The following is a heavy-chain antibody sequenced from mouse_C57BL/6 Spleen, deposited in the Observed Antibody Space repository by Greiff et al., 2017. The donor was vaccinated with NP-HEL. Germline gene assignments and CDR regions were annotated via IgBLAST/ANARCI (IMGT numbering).Heavy chain of an antibody. Sequence: QVQLKHSGPELVKPGASVKLSCKASGYTFTSYDINWVKQRPGPGLAWIGWIYPRDGSNKYNEKFKGKGTLTVDTSSSTAYMELHRLTSEDSAVYFWAREGTTTGGAMDDLGQGNSVTVSP. CDR1: GYTFTSYD. CDR2: IYPRDGSN. J-gene: IGHJ4*01. D-gene: IGHD1-1*01. CDR3: AREGTTTGGAMDD. V-gene: IGHV1-85*01.